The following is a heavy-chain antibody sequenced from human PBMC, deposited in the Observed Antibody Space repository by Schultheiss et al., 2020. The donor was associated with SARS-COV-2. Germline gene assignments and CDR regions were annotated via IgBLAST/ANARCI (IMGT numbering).Heavy chain of an antibody. D-gene: IGHD2-2*01. CDR2: ISYDGSNK. CDR1: GFTFSRYG. V-gene: IGHV3-30*12. Sequence: GGSLRLSCAASGFTFSRYGMHWVRQAPGKGLEWVAVISYDGSNKYYADSVKGRFTISRDNSQNMLYLQMNSLRAEDTAVYYCARDPSWGDVVVPAAMQGMDVWGQGTTVTVSS. J-gene: IGHJ6*02. CDR3: ARDPSWGDVVVPAAMQGMDV.